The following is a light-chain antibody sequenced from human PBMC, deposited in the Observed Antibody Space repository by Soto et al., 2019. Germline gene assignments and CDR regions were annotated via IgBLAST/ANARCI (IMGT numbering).Light chain of an antibody. CDR2: DAS. V-gene: IGKV1-5*01. CDR1: QSVGYW. Sequence: DIQMTQSPSTLSASVGDRVTITCRASQSVGYWLAWYQQKPGKAPTFLVYDASNLHSGVPARFSGSGSGSEFTLTISSLQPGDCGRYWGERWCSSWTFGQGTKVEIK. J-gene: IGKJ1*01. CDR3: ERWCSSWT.